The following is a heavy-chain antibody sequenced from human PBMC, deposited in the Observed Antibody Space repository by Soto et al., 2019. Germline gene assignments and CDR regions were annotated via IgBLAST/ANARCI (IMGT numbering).Heavy chain of an antibody. CDR2: INPNGGRT. D-gene: IGHD3-22*01. V-gene: IGHV1-46*01. J-gene: IGHJ4*02. CDR1: GYTFTSYY. Sequence: QVQLVQSGAEVKKPGASVNISCKTSGYTFTSYYLHWVRQAPGQGLEWMGLINPNGGRTTSAQNCQGRVTMTRDTSANTVYMELGSLRSDDTAVYSCATQIGPVYWGQGTLVTVSS. CDR3: ATQIGPVY.